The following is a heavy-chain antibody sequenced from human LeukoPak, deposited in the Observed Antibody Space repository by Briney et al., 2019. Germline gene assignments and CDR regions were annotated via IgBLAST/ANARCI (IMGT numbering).Heavy chain of an antibody. V-gene: IGHV3-21*01. D-gene: IGHD2-21*01. Sequence: GGSLRLSCAASGFTFSSYSMNWVREAPGKGLEWVSSISSNSDYIYYADSVKGRFTISRDNAKNSLYLQMNSLRAEDTAVYYCARGLCGGDCYDYWGQGTLVTVSS. J-gene: IGHJ4*02. CDR3: ARGLCGGDCYDY. CDR2: ISSNSDYI. CDR1: GFTFSSYS.